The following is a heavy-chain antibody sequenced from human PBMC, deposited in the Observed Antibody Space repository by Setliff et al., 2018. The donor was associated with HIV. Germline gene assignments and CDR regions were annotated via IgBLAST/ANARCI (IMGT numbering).Heavy chain of an antibody. CDR1: GFTFDDYG. V-gene: IGHV3-20*04. J-gene: IGHJ4*02. D-gene: IGHD6-19*01. CDR2: INWNGGST. CDR3: ARGYGPIPGIPVAGLDY. Sequence: PSETLSLSCAASGFTFDDYGMSWVRRTPGKGLEWVSGINWNGGSTGYADSVKGRFTISRDNAKNSLYLLMNSLGSEDTALYYCARGYGPIPGIPVAGLDYWGQGALVTVSS.